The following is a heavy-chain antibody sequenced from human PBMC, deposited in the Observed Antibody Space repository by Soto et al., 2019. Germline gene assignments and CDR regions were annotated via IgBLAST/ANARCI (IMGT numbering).Heavy chain of an antibody. CDR2: VRSTDETA. CDR1: GFTFSSFA. CDR3: AKVRYRSWYFDN. V-gene: IGHV3-23*01. Sequence: DVNLLESGGTLVQPGGSLTISCAASGFTFSSFAMSWVRQAPGKGLEWVSIVRSTDETASYADSVKGRFTVSRDNSNSTLFLHMNRLRVDDTALYFCAKVRYRSWYFDNWGQGTLVTVSS. D-gene: IGHD6-13*01. J-gene: IGHJ4*02.